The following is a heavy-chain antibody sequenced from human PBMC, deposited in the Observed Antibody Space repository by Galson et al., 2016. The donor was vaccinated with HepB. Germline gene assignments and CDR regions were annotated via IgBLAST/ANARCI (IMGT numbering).Heavy chain of an antibody. J-gene: IGHJ5*02. CDR3: ARGGGVRRVEWGWFDP. Sequence: SVKVSCKASGYTFIDYYMHWVRQAPGQGLEWMGWINPNSGGTKYAQKFQGRVTMTRDTSISTAYMELSSLRSDDTALYYGARGGGVRRVEWGWFDPWGQGTLVTVSS. V-gene: IGHV1-2*02. CDR1: GYTFIDYY. D-gene: IGHD3-10*01. CDR2: INPNSGGT.